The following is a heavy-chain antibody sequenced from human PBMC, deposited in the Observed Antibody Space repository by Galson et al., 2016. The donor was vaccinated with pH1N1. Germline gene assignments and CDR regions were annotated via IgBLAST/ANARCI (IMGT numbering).Heavy chain of an antibody. CDR2: VIWNGGSP. Sequence: SLRLSCAASGFTFNEYGMNWVRQAPGKGLEWVSGVIWNGGSPGYADYVKGRFTISRDNAKKSLYLQLNSLRAEDTAVYYCVRKNYGDAFDIWGRGTMVTVSS. D-gene: IGHD3-10*01. CDR1: GFTFNEYG. J-gene: IGHJ3*02. V-gene: IGHV3-20*04. CDR3: VRKNYGDAFDI.